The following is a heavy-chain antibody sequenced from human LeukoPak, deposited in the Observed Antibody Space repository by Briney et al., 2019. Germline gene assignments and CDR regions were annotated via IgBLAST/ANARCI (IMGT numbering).Heavy chain of an antibody. D-gene: IGHD2-15*01. CDR2: IYYSGST. CDR1: GGSISSSSYY. V-gene: IGHV4-39*01. CDR3: ARQPTTPTWLGAFDI. Sequence: SETLSLTCTVSGGSISSSSYYWGWIRQPPGKGLEWIGSIYYSGSTYYNPSLKSRVTISVDTSKNQFSLKLSSVTAADTAVYYCARQPTTPTWLGAFDIWGQGTMVTVSS. J-gene: IGHJ3*02.